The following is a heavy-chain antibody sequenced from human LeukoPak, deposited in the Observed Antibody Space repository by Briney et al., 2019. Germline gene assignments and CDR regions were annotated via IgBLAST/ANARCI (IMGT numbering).Heavy chain of an antibody. Sequence: RASVKVSCKASGYTFTSYGISWVRQAPGQGLEWMGWISAYNGNTDYAQKLQGRVTMTTDTSTSTAYMELRSLRSDDTAVYYCATSRLVPMFYFDYWGQGTLVTVSS. D-gene: IGHD6-19*01. CDR1: GYTFTSYG. J-gene: IGHJ4*02. CDR2: ISAYNGNT. V-gene: IGHV1-18*04. CDR3: ATSRLVPMFYFDY.